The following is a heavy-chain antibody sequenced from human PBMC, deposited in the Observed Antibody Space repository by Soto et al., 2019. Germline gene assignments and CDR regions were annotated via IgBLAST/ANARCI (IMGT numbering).Heavy chain of an antibody. D-gene: IGHD6-19*01. V-gene: IGHV4-34*01. CDR3: ARVGIAVAGTHP. J-gene: IGHJ5*02. Sequence: SETLSLTCAVYGGSFSGYYWSWIRQPPGKGLEWIGEINHSGSTSYNPSLKSRVTISVDTSKNQFSLKLSSVTAADTAVYYCARVGIAVAGTHPWGQGTLVTVS. CDR2: INHSGST. CDR1: GGSFSGYY.